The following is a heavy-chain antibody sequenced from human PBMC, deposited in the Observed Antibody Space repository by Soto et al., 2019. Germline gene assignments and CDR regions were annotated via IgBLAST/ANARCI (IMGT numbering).Heavy chain of an antibody. CDR3: ARVGISSSDAFDI. J-gene: IGHJ3*02. V-gene: IGHV4-31*03. CDR1: GGSISSGGYY. D-gene: IGHD6-6*01. Sequence: SETLSLTCSVPGGSISSGGYYWSWIRQLPGKDLEWIGYIYHSGNTYYNSSLKGRLTISVDTSKNQFSLKLTSVTAADTAVYYCARVGISSSDAFDIWGQGTMVTVSS. CDR2: IYHSGNT.